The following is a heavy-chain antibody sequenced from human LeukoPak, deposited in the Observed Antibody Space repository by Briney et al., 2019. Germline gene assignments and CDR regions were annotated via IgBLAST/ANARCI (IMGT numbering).Heavy chain of an antibody. V-gene: IGHV3-23*01. D-gene: IGHD2-15*01. J-gene: IGHJ4*02. CDR1: GFTFSSYA. Sequence: GGSLRLSCAASGFTFSSYAMSWVRQAPGKGLEWVSAISGSGGSTYYADSVKGRFTISRDNAKNSLYLQMNSLRAEDTALYYCAKDTCSGGSCYYFDYWGQGTLVTVSS. CDR3: AKDTCSGGSCYYFDY. CDR2: ISGSGGST.